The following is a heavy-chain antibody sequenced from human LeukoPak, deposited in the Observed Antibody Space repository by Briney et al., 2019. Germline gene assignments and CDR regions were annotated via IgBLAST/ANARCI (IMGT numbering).Heavy chain of an antibody. CDR2: IIPIFGTA. D-gene: IGHD4-17*01. J-gene: IGHJ5*02. Sequence: GASVKVSCKASGYTFTSYDISWVRQAPGQGLEWMGGIIPIFGTANYAQKFQGGVTITADKSTSTAYMELSSLRSEDTAVYYCARDSLMTTVTTGWFDPWGQGTLVTVSS. CDR3: ARDSLMTTVTTGWFDP. CDR1: GYTFTSYD. V-gene: IGHV1-69*06.